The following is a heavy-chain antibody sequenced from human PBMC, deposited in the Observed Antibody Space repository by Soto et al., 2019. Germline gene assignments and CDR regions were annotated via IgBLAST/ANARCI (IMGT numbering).Heavy chain of an antibody. CDR3: AKERSVVATTPDFDD. CDR1: GFTFSSFG. CDR2: ASYDGSYK. Sequence: QVQLVESGGGVVQHGRSLRLSCAASGFTFSSFGMHWVRQAPGKGLEGVAVASYDGSYKYYADSVKGRFTISRDYSKNTLYLQMNSLRAEDTAVYYCAKERSVVATTPDFDDLGQGTLVTVSS. J-gene: IGHJ4*02. D-gene: IGHD5-12*01. V-gene: IGHV3-30*18.